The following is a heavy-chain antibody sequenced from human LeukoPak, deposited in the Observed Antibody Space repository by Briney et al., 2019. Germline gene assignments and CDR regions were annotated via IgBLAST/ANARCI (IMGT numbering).Heavy chain of an antibody. CDR3: ARDGGYYGTTDY. CDR1: GDSVSSGTYY. Sequence: PSETLSLTCNVSGDSVSSGTYYWTWTRHPAGKGLEWLGRIFKSGTTNYNPSLKSRFTISLHTSKNPFSLKLSSVTAAHTAVYYCARDGGYYGTTDYWGQGTLVTVSS. D-gene: IGHD3-22*01. J-gene: IGHJ4*02. CDR2: IFKSGTT. V-gene: IGHV4-61*02.